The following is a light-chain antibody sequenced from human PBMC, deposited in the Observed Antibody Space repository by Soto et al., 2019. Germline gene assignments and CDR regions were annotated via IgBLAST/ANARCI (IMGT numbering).Light chain of an antibody. CDR2: EVT. Sequence: QSELTQPASSSGSPGQSITISCTGTISDIGNYNFVSWYQQHPGKAPKLMIYEVTKRPSGVPDRFSGSKSGNTASLTVSGLQADDEADYYCTSYAGSNTFVFGTVTKVTVL. J-gene: IGLJ1*01. CDR3: TSYAGSNTFV. V-gene: IGLV2-8*01. CDR1: ISDIGNYNF.